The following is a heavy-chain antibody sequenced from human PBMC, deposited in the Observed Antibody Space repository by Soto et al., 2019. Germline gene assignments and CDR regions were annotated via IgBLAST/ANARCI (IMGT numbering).Heavy chain of an antibody. Sequence: GGSLRLSCAASGFTFSSYAMHWVRQAPGKGLEWVAVISYDGSNKYYADSVKGRFTISRDNSKNTLYLQMNSLRAEDTAVYYCARERYSSGWSFDYWGQGTLVTVS. CDR1: GFTFSSYA. CDR3: ARERYSSGWSFDY. V-gene: IGHV3-30-3*01. D-gene: IGHD6-19*01. J-gene: IGHJ4*02. CDR2: ISYDGSNK.